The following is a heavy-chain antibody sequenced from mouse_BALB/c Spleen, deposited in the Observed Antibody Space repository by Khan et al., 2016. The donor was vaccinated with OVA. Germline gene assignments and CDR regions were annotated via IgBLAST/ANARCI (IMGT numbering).Heavy chain of an antibody. CDR2: IRYDGDS. V-gene: IGHV3-6*02. D-gene: IGHD3-1*01. Sequence: EVQLQESGPGPVKPSQSLSLTCSVTGYSITSGYFWNWIRQFPGNNLEWLGYIRYDGDSNYNPSLKNRISITRDTSENQFFLKLNSVPPEDTATYYCARGGSSGPAWFAYWGQGTLVTVSA. CDR3: ARGGSSGPAWFAY. CDR1: GYSITSGYF. J-gene: IGHJ3*01.